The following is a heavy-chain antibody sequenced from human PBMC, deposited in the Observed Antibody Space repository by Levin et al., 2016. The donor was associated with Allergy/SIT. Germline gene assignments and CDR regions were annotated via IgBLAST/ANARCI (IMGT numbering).Heavy chain of an antibody. D-gene: IGHD5-12*01. J-gene: IGHJ3*02. CDR3: ARDTLPNSGYDFNGAFDI. V-gene: IGHV3-7*03. CDR2: IKQDGSEK. Sequence: WIRQPPGKGLEWVANIKQDGSEKYYVDSVKGRFTISRDYAKTSLYLQMNSLRAEDTAVYYCARDTLPNSGYDFNGAFDIWGQGTMVTVSS.